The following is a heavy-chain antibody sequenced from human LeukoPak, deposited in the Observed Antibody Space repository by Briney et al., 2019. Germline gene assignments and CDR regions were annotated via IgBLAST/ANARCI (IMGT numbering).Heavy chain of an antibody. CDR2: ISSSSSMI. Sequence: GGSLRLSCAASGFTFSSYSMNWVRQAPGKGLEWVSYISSSSSMIYYADSVKGRFNISRDNAKNSLYLQMNSLRAEDTAVYSCARVTSTCCYYWGQGTLVTVSS. J-gene: IGHJ4*02. CDR3: ARVTSTCCYY. D-gene: IGHD1/OR15-1a*01. CDR1: GFTFSSYS. V-gene: IGHV3-48*04.